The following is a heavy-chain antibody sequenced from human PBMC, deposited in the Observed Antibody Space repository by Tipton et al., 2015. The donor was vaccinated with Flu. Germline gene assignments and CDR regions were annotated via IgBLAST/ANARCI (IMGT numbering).Heavy chain of an antibody. CDR3: AREDTYYYDSSGYLGY. CDR2: IYTSGST. V-gene: IGHV4-4*07. CDR1: GGSISSYY. Sequence: TLSLTCTVSGGSISSYYWSWIRQPAGKGLEWIGRIYTSGSTNYNPSLKSRVTMSVDTSKNQFSLKLSSVTAADTAVYYCAREDTYYYDSSGYLGYWGQGTLVTVSS. J-gene: IGHJ4*02. D-gene: IGHD3-22*01.